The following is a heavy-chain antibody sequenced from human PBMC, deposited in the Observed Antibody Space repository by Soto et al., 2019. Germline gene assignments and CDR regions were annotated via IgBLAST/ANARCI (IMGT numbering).Heavy chain of an antibody. Sequence: QVQLQESGPGLVKPSETLSLTCTVSGGSINNYYWSWIRQPPGKGLEWIGYIYYSGSTNYNPSLXSXVXIXXDTSKNQFSLKLSSVTAADTAGYYCARRYGGNFDYWGQGTLVTVSS. V-gene: IGHV4-59*01. D-gene: IGHD1-26*01. CDR2: IYYSGST. CDR3: ARRYGGNFDY. J-gene: IGHJ4*02. CDR1: GGSINNYY.